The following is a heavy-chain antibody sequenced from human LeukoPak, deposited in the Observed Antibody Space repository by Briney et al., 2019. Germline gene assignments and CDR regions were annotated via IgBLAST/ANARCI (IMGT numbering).Heavy chain of an antibody. CDR1: GFTFSSYG. V-gene: IGHV3-30*18. J-gene: IGHJ6*04. CDR3: AKEGYYGSGSFPDV. Sequence: GGSLRLSCAASGFTFSSYGMHWVRQAPGKGLEWVAGVSHDGSNEYYADSVKGRFTIFRDNSKDTLFLQMNSLRVEDMALYYCAKEGYYGSGSFPDVWGKGATVTVSS. CDR2: VSHDGSNE. D-gene: IGHD3-10*01.